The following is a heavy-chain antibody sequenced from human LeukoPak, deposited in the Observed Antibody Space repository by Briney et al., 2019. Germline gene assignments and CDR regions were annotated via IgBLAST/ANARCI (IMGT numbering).Heavy chain of an antibody. J-gene: IGHJ4*02. CDR3: AKDLMQRVATIFSD. Sequence: GGSLRLSCAASGFTFSSYGMHWVRQAPGKGLEWVAVISHDGSNKYYADSVKGRFTISRDNSKNTLYLQMNSLRAEDTAVYYCAKDLMQRVATIFSDWGQGTLVTVSS. CDR1: GFTFSSYG. V-gene: IGHV3-30*18. D-gene: IGHD5-12*01. CDR2: ISHDGSNK.